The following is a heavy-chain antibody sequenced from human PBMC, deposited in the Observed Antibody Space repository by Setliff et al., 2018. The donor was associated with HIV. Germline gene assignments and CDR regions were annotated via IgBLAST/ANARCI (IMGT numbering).Heavy chain of an antibody. CDR3: ARVGSYWSTFDY. J-gene: IGHJ4*02. D-gene: IGHD2-8*02. CDR2: INTETGNP. CDR1: GYTFTTYG. Sequence: ASVKVSCKASGYTFTTYGISWVRQAHGQGPEWMGWINTETGNPMYAQGFRGRLVFSLDSSVNTAYLQINSLKTEDTAMYYCARVGSYWSTFDYWGQGALVTVSS. V-gene: IGHV7-4-1*02.